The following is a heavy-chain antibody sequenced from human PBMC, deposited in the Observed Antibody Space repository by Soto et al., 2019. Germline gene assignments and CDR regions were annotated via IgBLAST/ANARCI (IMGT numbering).Heavy chain of an antibody. V-gene: IGHV4-34*01. CDR3: ARNGGNTWYYFDS. CDR2: ISHSGTT. D-gene: IGHD6-13*01. CDR1: GGSFTGYY. J-gene: IGHJ4*02. Sequence: QVQLQQWGAGLLKPSETLSLTCAVNGGSFTGYYGAWIRQSPEKGLEWIGEISHSGTTKYNPSLKSRVPLSVDTSKNQFSLKLSSVTAADTGMYYCARNGGNTWYYFDSWGQGTVVTVSS.